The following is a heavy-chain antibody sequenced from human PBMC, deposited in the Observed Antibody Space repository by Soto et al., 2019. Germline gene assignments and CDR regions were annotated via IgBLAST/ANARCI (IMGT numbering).Heavy chain of an antibody. CDR1: GFTFSSYA. J-gene: IGHJ4*02. V-gene: IGHV3-23*01. CDR2: ISGSGGST. D-gene: IGHD2-15*01. CDR3: AKVARGDVVVVAATLRY. Sequence: EVQLLESGGGLVQPGGSLRLSCAASGFTFSSYAMSWVRQAPGKGLEWVSAISGSGGSTYYADSVKGRFTISRDNSKNTLYLQMNSLRAEDTAVYYCAKVARGDVVVVAATLRYWGQGTLVTVSS.